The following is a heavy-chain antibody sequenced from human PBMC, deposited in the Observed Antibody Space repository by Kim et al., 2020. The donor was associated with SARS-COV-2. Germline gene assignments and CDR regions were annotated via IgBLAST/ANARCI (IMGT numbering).Heavy chain of an antibody. V-gene: IGHV3-9*01. Sequence: GGSLRLSCAASGFTFDDYAMHWVRQAPGKGLEWVSGISWNSGSIGYADSVKGRFTISRDNAKNSLYLQMNSLRAEDTALYYCAKGVGHSSSWLYYFDYWGQGTLVTVSS. CDR2: ISWNSGSI. D-gene: IGHD6-13*01. CDR3: AKGVGHSSSWLYYFDY. CDR1: GFTFDDYA. J-gene: IGHJ4*02.